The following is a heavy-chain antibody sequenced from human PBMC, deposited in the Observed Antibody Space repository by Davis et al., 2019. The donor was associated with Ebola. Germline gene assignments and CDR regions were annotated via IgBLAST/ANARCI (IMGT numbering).Heavy chain of an antibody. J-gene: IGHJ5*02. CDR2: IFHTGGT. CDR3: ARGVLLGDNWFDP. CDR1: DYAISSGHY. Sequence: PSETLSLTCTVSDYAISSGHYWGWIRQAPGKGLEWIGNIFHTGGTYYNPSLSSRVTLSVDPSKNQFSLQLTSVTAADTAVYYCARGVLLGDNWFDPWGQGTLVTVSS. V-gene: IGHV4-38-2*02. D-gene: IGHD2-21*01.